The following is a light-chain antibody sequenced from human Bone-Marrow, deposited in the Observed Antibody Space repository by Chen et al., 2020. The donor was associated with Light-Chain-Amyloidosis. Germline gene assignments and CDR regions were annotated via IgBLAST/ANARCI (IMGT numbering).Light chain of an antibody. J-gene: IGKJ1*01. CDR2: WAS. V-gene: IGKV4-1*01. CDR1: QSVLYSSNNKNY. Sequence: DIVMTQSPDSLAVSLGERATINCKSSQSVLYSSNNKNYLAWYQQKPGQPPKVLIYWASTRESGVPDRFKGSGSRKDFARTIRSLQAEDVAVYYCQQYYKTQWTVGQGTEVEIK. CDR3: QQYYKTQWT.